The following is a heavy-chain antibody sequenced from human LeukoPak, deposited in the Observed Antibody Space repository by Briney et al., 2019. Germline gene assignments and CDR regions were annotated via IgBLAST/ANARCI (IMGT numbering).Heavy chain of an antibody. J-gene: IGHJ6*03. CDR3: ARDFSSSSTVYYYYYMDV. Sequence: SETLSLTCTASGGSISSYYWSWIRQPAGKGLEWIGTIYYSGTTYYNPSLKSRVTISLDTSKNQFSLRLSSVTAADTAIYYCARDFSSSSTVYYYYYMDVWGKGTTVTVSS. CDR1: GGSISSYY. V-gene: IGHV4-4*07. CDR2: IYYSGTT. D-gene: IGHD6-6*01.